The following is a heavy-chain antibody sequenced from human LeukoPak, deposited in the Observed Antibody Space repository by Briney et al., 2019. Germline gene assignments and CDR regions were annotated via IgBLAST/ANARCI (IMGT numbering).Heavy chain of an antibody. D-gene: IGHD1-26*01. J-gene: IGHJ4*02. CDR3: AREDAGGTYSFDY. CDR2: IYTSGIT. V-gene: IGHV3-66*01. CDR1: GFTVSSNF. Sequence: RGSLRLSCAVSGFTVSSNFMSWVRQAPGKGPEWVSVIYTSGITYYADSVRGRLTISRDNSKNTLYLQMDSLTAEDTAVYYCAREDAGGTYSFDYWGQGTLVTVSS.